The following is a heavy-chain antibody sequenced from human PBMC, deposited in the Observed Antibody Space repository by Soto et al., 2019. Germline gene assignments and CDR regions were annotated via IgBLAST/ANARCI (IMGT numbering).Heavy chain of an antibody. J-gene: IGHJ4*02. D-gene: IGHD3-3*01. CDR2: ISYDGSNK. Sequence: QVQLVESGGGVVQPGRSLRLSCAASGFTFRSYGMHWVRQAPGKGLEWVAVISYDGSNKYYADSVKGRFTISRDNSKNTLYLQMNSLRAEDTAVYYCAKVGGVVIGQGADYWGQGTLVTVSS. V-gene: IGHV3-30*18. CDR1: GFTFRSYG. CDR3: AKVGGVVIGQGADY.